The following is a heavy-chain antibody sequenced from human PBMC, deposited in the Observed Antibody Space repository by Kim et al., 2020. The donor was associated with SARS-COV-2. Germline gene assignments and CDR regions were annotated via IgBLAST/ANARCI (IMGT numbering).Heavy chain of an antibody. CDR1: GFTFSSYA. J-gene: IGHJ4*02. D-gene: IGHD1-26*01. CDR3: ARDSGILKGVFDY. Sequence: GGSLRLSCAASGFTFSSYAMSWVRQAPGKGLEWVSAINGSGGSTYYADSVKGRFTISSDNSKNTLYLQMNSLRDEATAEYYCARDSGILKGVFDYWGQGT. CDR2: INGSGGST. V-gene: IGHV3-23*01.